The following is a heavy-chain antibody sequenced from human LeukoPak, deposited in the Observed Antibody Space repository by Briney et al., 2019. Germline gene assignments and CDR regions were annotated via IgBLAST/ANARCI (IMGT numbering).Heavy chain of an antibody. V-gene: IGHV3-15*01. D-gene: IGHD5-12*01. CDR1: GFTFSNAW. J-gene: IGHJ4*02. Sequence: KPGGSPRLSCAASGFTFSNAWMSWVRQAPGKGLEWVGRIKSKTDGGTTDYAAPVKGRFTISRDDSKNTLYLQMNSLKTEDTAVYYCTTSGGGYGPYYFDYWGQGTLVTVSS. CDR3: TTSGGGYGPYYFDY. CDR2: IKSKTDGGTT.